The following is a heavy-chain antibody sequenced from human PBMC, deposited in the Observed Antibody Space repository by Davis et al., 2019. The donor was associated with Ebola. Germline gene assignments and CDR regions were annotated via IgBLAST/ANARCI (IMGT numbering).Heavy chain of an antibody. CDR3: ARGVTAILELCWFDP. D-gene: IGHD2-21*02. J-gene: IGHJ5*02. CDR2: ISAYNGNT. CDR1: GYTFTSYY. V-gene: IGHV1-18*04. Sequence: ASVKVSCKASGYTFTSYYMHWVRQAPGQGLEWMGWISAYNGNTNYAQKLQGRVTMTTDTSTSTAYMELRSLRSDDTAVYYCARGVTAILELCWFDPWGQGTLVTVSS.